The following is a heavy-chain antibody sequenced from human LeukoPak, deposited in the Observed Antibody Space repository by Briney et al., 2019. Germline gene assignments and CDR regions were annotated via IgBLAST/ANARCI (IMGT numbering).Heavy chain of an antibody. D-gene: IGHD6-6*01. Sequence: XXQMPGKGLEWMGIIYPGDSDTRYSPSFQGQVTISADKSISTAYLQWSSLKASDTAMYYCATILEYSSSYFDYWGQGTXVXXSS. CDR2: IYPGDSDT. J-gene: IGHJ4*02. V-gene: IGHV5-51*01. CDR3: ATILEYSSSYFDY.